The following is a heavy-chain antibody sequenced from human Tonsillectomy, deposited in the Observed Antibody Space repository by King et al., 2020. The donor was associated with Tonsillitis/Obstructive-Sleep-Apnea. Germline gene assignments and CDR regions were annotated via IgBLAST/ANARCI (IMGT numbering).Heavy chain of an antibody. CDR3: ARDQPTYCSGGSCYRNYMDV. CDR2: ISSSSSYI. D-gene: IGHD2-15*01. J-gene: IGHJ6*03. V-gene: IGHV3-21*01. CDR1: GFTFSSYS. Sequence: VQLVESGGGLVKPGGSLRLSCAASGFTFSSYSMTWVRQAPGKGLEWVSSISSSSSYIYYADSVKGRFTISRDNAKNSLYLQMNSLRAEDTAVYYCARDQPTYCSGGSCYRNYMDVWGKGTTVTVSS.